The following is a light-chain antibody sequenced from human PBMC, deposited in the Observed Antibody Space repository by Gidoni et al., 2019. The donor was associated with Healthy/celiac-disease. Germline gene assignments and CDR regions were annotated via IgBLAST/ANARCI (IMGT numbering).Light chain of an antibody. Sequence: MTQTPSSLSASVGDRVTITCRASQSISSYLNWYQQKPGKAPKLLIYAASSLQSGVPSRFSGSGSGTDFTLTISSLQPEDFATYYCQQSYSTPYTFGQGTKLELK. CDR1: QSISSY. CDR2: AAS. J-gene: IGKJ2*01. CDR3: QQSYSTPYT. V-gene: IGKV1-39*01.